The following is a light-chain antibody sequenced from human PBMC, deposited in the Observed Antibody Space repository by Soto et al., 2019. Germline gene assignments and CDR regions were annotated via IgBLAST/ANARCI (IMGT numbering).Light chain of an antibody. CDR3: QQYNNWPLT. V-gene: IGKV3-15*01. J-gene: IGKJ4*01. CDR2: GAS. CDR1: QSVSSN. Sequence: EIVMTQSPATLSVSPGERATLSCRASQSVSSNLAWYQQKPGQAPRRLIYGASTRATGIPARFSGSGSGTEFTLTISSLQSEDFAVYYCQQYNNWPLTFGGGTNVEIK.